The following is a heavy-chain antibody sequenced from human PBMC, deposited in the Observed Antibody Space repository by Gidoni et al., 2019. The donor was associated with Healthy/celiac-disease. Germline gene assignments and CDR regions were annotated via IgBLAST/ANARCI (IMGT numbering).Heavy chain of an antibody. D-gene: IGHD6-6*01. CDR1: GYSFTSDW. Sequence: EVQLVQSGAEVKKPGESLRISCKGAGYSFTSDWISWVRQMPEKGLEWLGRIDPSDSYTNYSPSSQGHVTISADKSISTAYLQWSSLKASDTAMYYCARHWGYRSSSPPQNFDLWGRGTLVTVSS. V-gene: IGHV5-10-1*03. CDR2: IDPSDSYT. CDR3: ARHWGYRSSSPPQNFDL. J-gene: IGHJ2*01.